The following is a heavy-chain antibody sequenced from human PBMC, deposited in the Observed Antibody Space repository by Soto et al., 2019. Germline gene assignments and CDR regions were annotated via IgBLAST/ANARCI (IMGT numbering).Heavy chain of an antibody. V-gene: IGHV3-74*01. Sequence: GGSLRLSCAASGFTFSSYWMHWVRQAPGKGLVWVSRINSDGSSTSYADSVKGRFTISRDNAKNTLYLQMNSLRAEDTAVYYCARDRIYCSGGSCYSEGPGLDYWGQGTLVTVSS. D-gene: IGHD2-15*01. CDR2: INSDGSST. J-gene: IGHJ4*02. CDR3: ARDRIYCSGGSCYSEGPGLDY. CDR1: GFTFSSYW.